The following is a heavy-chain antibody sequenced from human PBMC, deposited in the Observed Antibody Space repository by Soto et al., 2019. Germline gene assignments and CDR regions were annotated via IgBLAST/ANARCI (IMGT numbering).Heavy chain of an antibody. J-gene: IGHJ4*02. CDR1: GFTFSRYA. Sequence: GGSLRLSCAASGFTFSRYAMSWVRQAPGKGLEWVSAISDSGGSTYYADSVKGRFTISRDNSKNTLYLQMNSLRAEDTAVYYCAKRVEYSSSTHYFDYWGQGTLVTVSS. V-gene: IGHV3-23*01. D-gene: IGHD6-6*01. CDR2: ISDSGGST. CDR3: AKRVEYSSSTHYFDY.